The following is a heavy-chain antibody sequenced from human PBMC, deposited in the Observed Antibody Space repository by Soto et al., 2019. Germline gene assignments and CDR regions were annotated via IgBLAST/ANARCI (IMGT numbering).Heavy chain of an antibody. CDR2: LYYTGTT. V-gene: IGHV4-61*01. D-gene: IGHD2-2*01. CDR3: ARTFCSTTSGQAHGMDV. Sequence: QVQLQESGPGLVKPSETLSLTCTVSGDSVSSGSYYWTWIRQPPGKGLEWIGYLYYTGTTNYYPSPMSRVTMSRYTSSIQFSVRLSSAAAADTAVCSCARTFCSTTSGQAHGMDVWGQGTSFTVSS. CDR1: GDSVSSGSYY. J-gene: IGHJ6*02.